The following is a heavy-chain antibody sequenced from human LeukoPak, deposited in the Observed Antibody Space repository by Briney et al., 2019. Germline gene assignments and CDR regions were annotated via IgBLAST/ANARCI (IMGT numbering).Heavy chain of an antibody. J-gene: IGHJ6*03. CDR2: INPNSGGT. D-gene: IGHD6-6*01. V-gene: IGHV1-2*02. Sequence: ASVKVSCKASGYAFTGYYMHWVRQAPGQGLEWMGWINPNSGGTNYAQKFQGRVTMTRDTSISTAYMELSRLRSDDTAVYYCARDFSGIAARLDTLYYYYMDVWGKGTTVTVSS. CDR3: ARDFSGIAARLDTLYYYYMDV. CDR1: GYAFTGYY.